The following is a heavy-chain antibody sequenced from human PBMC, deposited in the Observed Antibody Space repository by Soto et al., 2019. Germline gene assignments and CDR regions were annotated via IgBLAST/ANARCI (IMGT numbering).Heavy chain of an antibody. V-gene: IGHV3-33*01. J-gene: IGHJ4*02. CDR1: GFTFSSYG. Sequence: GGSLRLSCAASGFTFSSYGMHWVRQAPGKGLEWVAVIWYDGSNKYYADSVKGRFTISRDNSKNTLYLQMNSLRAEDTAVYYCAREKESGWYSFDYWGQGTLVTVSS. CDR3: AREKESGWYSFDY. D-gene: IGHD6-19*01. CDR2: IWYDGSNK.